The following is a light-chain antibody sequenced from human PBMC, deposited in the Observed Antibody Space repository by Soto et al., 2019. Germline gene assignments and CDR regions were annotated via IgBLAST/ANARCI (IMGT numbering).Light chain of an antibody. CDR2: SNN. CDR1: SSNIGSNT. Sequence: QSVLTQPPSASETPGQRVTISCSGSSSNIGSNTVNWYQQLPGTAPKLLIYSNNQRPSGVPDRFSGSKSGTSASLAISGLQSEDEADFYCAAWDDSLNVPVYVFGTGTKLTVL. CDR3: AAWDDSLNVPVYV. J-gene: IGLJ1*01. V-gene: IGLV1-44*01.